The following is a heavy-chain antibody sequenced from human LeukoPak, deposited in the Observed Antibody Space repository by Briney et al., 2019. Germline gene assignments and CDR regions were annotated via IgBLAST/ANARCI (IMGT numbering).Heavy chain of an antibody. J-gene: IGHJ5*02. D-gene: IGHD1-26*01. Sequence: SETLSLTCAVYGGSFSGYYWSWIRQPPGKGLEWIGEINHSGSTNYNPSLKSRVTISVDTSKNQFSLKLSSVTAADTAVYYCARQPRWELFWMRRFDPWGQGPLVTVSS. CDR2: INHSGST. CDR3: ARQPRWELFWMRRFDP. V-gene: IGHV4-34*01. CDR1: GGSFSGYY.